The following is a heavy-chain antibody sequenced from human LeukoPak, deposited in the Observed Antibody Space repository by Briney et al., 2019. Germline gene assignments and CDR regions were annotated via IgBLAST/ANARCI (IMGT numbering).Heavy chain of an antibody. D-gene: IGHD5-18*01. V-gene: IGHV3-48*01. CDR2: INSINAV. Sequence: GGSLRLSCAASGFMFDTYIMTRVRQAPGKGLEWISYINSINAVYYTDSVQGRSNISRDHAKNSLYLQMNSLRVEDPAMYYCARVSARGYDYWGRGTLVTVSS. CDR3: ARVSARGYDY. CDR1: GFMFDTYI. J-gene: IGHJ4*02.